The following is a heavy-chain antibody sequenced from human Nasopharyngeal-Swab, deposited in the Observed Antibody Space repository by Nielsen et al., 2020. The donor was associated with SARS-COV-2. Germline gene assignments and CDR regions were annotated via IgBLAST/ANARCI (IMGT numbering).Heavy chain of an antibody. Sequence: GESLKISCAASGFTFSRHSMNWVRQAPGKGLVWVSRVNQDGSRTDYADSVRGRFTISRDNAKNTLYLQMNSLRVEDTAVYYCVKHQGSSSDQWGQGTLVTVSS. CDR2: VNQDGSRT. CDR1: GFTFSRHS. V-gene: IGHV3-74*01. CDR3: VKHQGSSSDQ. J-gene: IGHJ4*02.